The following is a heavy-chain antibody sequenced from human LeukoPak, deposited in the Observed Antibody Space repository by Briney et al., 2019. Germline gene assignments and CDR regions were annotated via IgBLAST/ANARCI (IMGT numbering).Heavy chain of an antibody. CDR3: ARDTPYYYGMDV. CDR1: GFTFSSYS. V-gene: IGHV3-21*01. J-gene: IGHJ6*04. Sequence: PGGSLRLSCAASGFTFSSYSMNWVRQAPGKGLEWVSSISSSSSYIYYADSVKGRFTISRDNAKNSLYLQMNSLRAGDTAVYYCARDTPYYYGMDVWGKGTTVTVSS. CDR2: ISSSSSYI.